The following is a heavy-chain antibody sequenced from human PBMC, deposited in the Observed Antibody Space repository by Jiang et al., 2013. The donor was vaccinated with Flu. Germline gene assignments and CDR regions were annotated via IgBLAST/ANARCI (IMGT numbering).Heavy chain of an antibody. Sequence: AEVKKPGASVKVSCTASGYTFTSYGISWVRQAPGQGLEWMAWISAYNGDTKYAQKFQGRVSITRDTSASTAYMELRSLKSEDTAVYYCARHLGIVLDYFYYYGMDVWGQGTTVTVSS. V-gene: IGHV1-18*04. CDR2: ISAYNGDT. CDR3: ARHLGIVLDYFYYYGMDV. D-gene: IGHD3-16*02. CDR1: GYTFTSYG. J-gene: IGHJ6*02.